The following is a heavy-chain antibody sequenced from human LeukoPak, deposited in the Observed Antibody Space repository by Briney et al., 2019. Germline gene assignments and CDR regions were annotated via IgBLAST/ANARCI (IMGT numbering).Heavy chain of an antibody. CDR3: ARLAHENYDYVWGSYRQD. CDR1: GYTFTGYY. V-gene: IGHV1-2*02. Sequence: ASVKVSCKASGYTFTGYYMHWVRQAPGQGLEWMGWINPNSGGTNYAQKFQGRVTRTRDTSISTAYMELSRLRSDDTAVYYCARLAHENYDYVWGSYRQDWGQGTLVTVSS. D-gene: IGHD3-16*02. CDR2: INPNSGGT. J-gene: IGHJ4*02.